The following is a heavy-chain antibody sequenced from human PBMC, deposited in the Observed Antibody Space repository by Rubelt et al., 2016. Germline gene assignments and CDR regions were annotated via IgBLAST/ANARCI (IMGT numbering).Heavy chain of an antibody. Sequence: TFSSYAISWVRQAPGRGLEWMGRIIPILGIANYAQKFQGRVTITADKSTSTAYMELSSLRSDDTAVYYCARDGAFPLGSGFEKRSDYWGQGTLVTVSS. D-gene: IGHD3-10*01. CDR2: IIPILGIA. CDR3: ARDGAFPLGSGFEKRSDY. CDR1: TFSSYA. V-gene: IGHV1-69*04. J-gene: IGHJ4*02.